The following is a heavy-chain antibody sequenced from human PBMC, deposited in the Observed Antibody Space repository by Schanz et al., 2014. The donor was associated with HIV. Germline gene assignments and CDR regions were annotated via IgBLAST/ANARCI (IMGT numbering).Heavy chain of an antibody. D-gene: IGHD2-15*01. CDR2: INPNSGGT. V-gene: IGHV1-2*02. CDR1: GYTFTGYY. Sequence: QVKLVQSGAEVKKPGASVKVSCKASGYTFTGYYMHWVRQAHGQGLEWMGWINPNSGGTNYAQKFQGRVTMTRDTSLSAAYMELSRLRSDDTAVYYCARGRSGYCSGGSCPYGRYYFDYWGQGTLVTVSS. CDR3: ARGRSGYCSGGSCPYGRYYFDY. J-gene: IGHJ4*02.